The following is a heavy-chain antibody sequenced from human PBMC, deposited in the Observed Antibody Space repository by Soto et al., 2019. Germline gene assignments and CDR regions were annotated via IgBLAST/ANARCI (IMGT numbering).Heavy chain of an antibody. Sequence: PSETLSLTCAVSGGSISSSNWWSWVRQPPGKGLEWIGEIYHSGSTNYNPSLKSRVTISVDKSKNQFSLKLSSVTAADTAVYYCAREGVAAAGMLDYRGQGTLVTVSS. D-gene: IGHD6-13*01. V-gene: IGHV4-4*02. CDR2: IYHSGST. CDR3: AREGVAAAGMLDY. CDR1: GGSISSSNW. J-gene: IGHJ4*02.